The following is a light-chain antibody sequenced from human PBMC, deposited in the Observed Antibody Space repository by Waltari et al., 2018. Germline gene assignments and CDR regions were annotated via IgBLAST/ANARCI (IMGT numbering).Light chain of an antibody. J-gene: IGLJ1*01. CDR2: GGS. V-gene: IGLV2-23*01. Sequence: QSALTQPASVSGSPGQSITISCPGTRSDVQIYSLVSWYQQHPGKAPNLIIYGGSQRPSGVSNRFSGSKSANSASLTISGLQAGDEADYYCCSYAGTYVFGTGTKVTVL. CDR3: CSYAGTYV. CDR1: RSDVQIYSL.